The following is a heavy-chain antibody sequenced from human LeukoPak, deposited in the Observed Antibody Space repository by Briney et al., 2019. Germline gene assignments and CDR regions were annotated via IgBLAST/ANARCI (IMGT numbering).Heavy chain of an antibody. CDR2: IYYSGST. Sequence: SETLSLTCTVSGGSISSYYWSWIRQPAGKGLEWIGRIYYSGSTNYNPSLKSRVTISVDTSKNQFSLKLSSVTAADTAVYYCARAYGDYSWYYYGMDVWGQGTTVTVSS. J-gene: IGHJ6*02. CDR1: GGSISSYY. D-gene: IGHD4-17*01. V-gene: IGHV4-4*07. CDR3: ARAYGDYSWYYYGMDV.